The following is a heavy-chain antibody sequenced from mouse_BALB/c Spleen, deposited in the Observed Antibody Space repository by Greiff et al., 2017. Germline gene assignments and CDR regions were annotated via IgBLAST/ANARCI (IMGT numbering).Heavy chain of an antibody. D-gene: IGHD1-1*01. J-gene: IGHJ2*01. CDR3: ARDPSTVVAMDY. V-gene: IGHV2-9*02. CDR1: GFSLTSYG. CDR2: IWAGGST. Sequence: VHLVESGPGLVAPSQSLSITCTVSGFSLTSYGVHWVRQPPGKGLEWLGVIWAGGSTNYNSALMSRLSISKDNSKSQVFLKMNSLQTDDTAMYYCARDPSTVVAMDYWGQGTTLTVSS.